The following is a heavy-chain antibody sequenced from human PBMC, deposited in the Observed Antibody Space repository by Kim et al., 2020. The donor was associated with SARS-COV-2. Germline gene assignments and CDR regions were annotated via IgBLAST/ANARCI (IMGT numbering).Heavy chain of an antibody. J-gene: IGHJ4*02. Sequence: ASVKVSCKTSGYRLSSHPLNWVRRAPGQGLQWLGWINTITGKPVHAPAFRGRFVLSLDGAADTAFLEINNLQADDSARYYCARVPTNGTVFDLWGPGTLVTVSS. CDR1: GYRLSSHP. CDR3: ARVPTNGTVFDL. V-gene: IGHV7-4-1*02. CDR2: INTITGKP.